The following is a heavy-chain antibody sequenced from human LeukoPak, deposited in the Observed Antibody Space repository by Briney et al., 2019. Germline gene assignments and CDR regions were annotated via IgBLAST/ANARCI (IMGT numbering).Heavy chain of an antibody. CDR2: ISYDGSNK. Sequence: GGSLRLSCAASGFTFSSYGMHWVRQAPDKGLEWGAVISYDGSNKYYADSVKGRFTISRDNSKNTLYLQMNSLRAEDTAVYYCAKTTSARWDYYYGMDVWGQGTTVTVSS. CDR1: GFTFSSYG. D-gene: IGHD1-1*01. V-gene: IGHV3-30*18. J-gene: IGHJ6*02. CDR3: AKTTSARWDYYYGMDV.